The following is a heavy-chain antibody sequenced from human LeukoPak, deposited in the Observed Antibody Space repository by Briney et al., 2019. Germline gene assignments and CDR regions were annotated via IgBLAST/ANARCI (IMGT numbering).Heavy chain of an antibody. V-gene: IGHV3-74*01. Sequence: GGSLRLSCEASGFTFSRYWMHWVRQAPGKGLVWVSRIKSDGKTNYADSVKGRFTISRDNARNTVSLQMDSLRAEDTGVYYCARAPSEVGGYYPEYFRHWGQGTLVTVSS. J-gene: IGHJ1*01. CDR3: ARAPSEVGGYYPEYFRH. CDR2: IKSDGKT. D-gene: IGHD3-22*01. CDR1: GFTFSRYW.